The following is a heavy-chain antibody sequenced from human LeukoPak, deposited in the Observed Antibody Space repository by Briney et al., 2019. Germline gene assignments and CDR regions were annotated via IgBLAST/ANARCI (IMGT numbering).Heavy chain of an antibody. CDR3: ARVGGGYSSGWLAY. V-gene: IGHV4-39*07. CDR1: GGSISSSSYY. Sequence: SETLSLTCTVSGGSISSSSYYWGWIRQPPGKGLEWIGSIYYSGSTYYNPSLKSRVTISVDKSKNQFSLKLSSVTAADTAVYYCARVGGGYSSGWLAYWGQGTLVTVSS. D-gene: IGHD6-19*01. J-gene: IGHJ4*02. CDR2: IYYSGST.